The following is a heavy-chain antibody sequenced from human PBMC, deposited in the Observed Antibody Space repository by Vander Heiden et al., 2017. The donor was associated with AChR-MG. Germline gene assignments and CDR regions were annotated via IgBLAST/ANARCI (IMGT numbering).Heavy chain of an antibody. V-gene: IGHV3-7*01. Sequence: SCAASGFTFSSYWMSWVRQAPGKGLEWVANIKQDGSEKYYVDSVKGRFTISRDNAKNSLYLQMNSLRAEDTAVYYCARPYSSSWHDAFDIWGQGTMVTVSS. CDR2: IKQDGSEK. D-gene: IGHD6-13*01. J-gene: IGHJ3*02. CDR3: ARPYSSSWHDAFDI. CDR1: GFTFSSYW.